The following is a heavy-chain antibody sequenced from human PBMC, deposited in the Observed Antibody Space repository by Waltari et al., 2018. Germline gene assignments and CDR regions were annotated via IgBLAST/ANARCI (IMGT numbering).Heavy chain of an antibody. V-gene: IGHV1-2*06. CDR1: GYTFTGYY. Sequence: QVQLVQSGAEVKKPGASVKVSCKASGYTFTGYYMPWVRQDPGQGLEWMGRINPNSGGTNYAQKFQGRVAMTRDTSISTAYMELSRLRSDDTAVYYCARDHCSGGSCYASDYWGQGTLVTVSS. D-gene: IGHD2-15*01. J-gene: IGHJ4*02. CDR2: INPNSGGT. CDR3: ARDHCSGGSCYASDY.